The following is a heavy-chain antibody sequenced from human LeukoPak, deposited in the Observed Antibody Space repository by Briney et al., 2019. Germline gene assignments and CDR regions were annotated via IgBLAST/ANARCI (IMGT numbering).Heavy chain of an antibody. CDR3: AIQPWGSGNNWYFDL. Sequence: ASVKVSCKASGYTFTGYYIHWARQAPGQGLEWMGWINPNGGGTDYAQKFQGRVTMTRDTSISTAYMELSRLRSDDTAVYYCAIQPWGSGNNWYFDLWGRGTLVTVSS. D-gene: IGHD7-27*01. J-gene: IGHJ2*01. CDR1: GYTFTGYY. CDR2: INPNGGGT. V-gene: IGHV1-2*02.